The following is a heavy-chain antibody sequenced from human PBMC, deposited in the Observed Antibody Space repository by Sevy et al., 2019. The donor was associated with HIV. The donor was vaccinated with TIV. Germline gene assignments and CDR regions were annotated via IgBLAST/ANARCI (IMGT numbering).Heavy chain of an antibody. D-gene: IGHD6-13*01. V-gene: IGHV3-23*01. CDR2: ISGSGGST. CDR3: AKTGGQQLVHNPFDYYYGMDV. J-gene: IGHJ6*02. CDR1: GFTFSSYA. Sequence: GGSLRLSCAASGFTFSSYAMSWVRQAPGKGLEWVSAISGSGGSTYYADSVKGRFTISRDNSKNTLYLQMNSLRAEDTAVDYCAKTGGQQLVHNPFDYYYGMDVWGQGTTVTVSS.